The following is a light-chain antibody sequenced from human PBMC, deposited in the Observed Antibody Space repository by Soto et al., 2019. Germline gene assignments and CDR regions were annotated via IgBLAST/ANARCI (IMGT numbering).Light chain of an antibody. Sequence: QAVVTQEPSLTLSPGGTVTLTCACSTGGVTSDYYPNWFQQKPGQAPRALIYSISNKHSWTPARFSGSLLEGKAALTLSGVQPEDEAEYYCLLYYGGAYVFGTGTKVTVL. V-gene: IGLV7-43*01. CDR1: TGGVTSDYY. CDR2: SIS. J-gene: IGLJ1*01. CDR3: LLYYGGAYV.